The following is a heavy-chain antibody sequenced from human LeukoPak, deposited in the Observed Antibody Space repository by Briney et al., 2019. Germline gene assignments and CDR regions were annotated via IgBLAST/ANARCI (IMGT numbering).Heavy chain of an antibody. V-gene: IGHV3-11*01. J-gene: IGHJ4*02. Sequence: GGSLRLSCAASGFTFSDYYMTWIRQAPGKGLEWVSDISSSGSTMYYADSVKGRFTISRDNAKNSLYLQMNSLRAEDTAVYYCARGGTYYDSLNYWGQGTLVTVSS. D-gene: IGHD3-22*01. CDR2: ISSSGSTM. CDR1: GFTFSDYY. CDR3: ARGGTYYDSLNY.